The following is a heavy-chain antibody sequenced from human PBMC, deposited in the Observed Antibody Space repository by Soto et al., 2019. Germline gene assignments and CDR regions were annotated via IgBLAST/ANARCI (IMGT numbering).Heavy chain of an antibody. CDR2: TYYRSKWYN. V-gene: IGHV6-1*01. CDR3: ARGTYYDILTGRRKNYNWFDP. J-gene: IGHJ5*02. Sequence: SQTLSLTCAISGDSVSSNSAAWNWIRQSPSRGLEWLGRTYYRSKWYNDYAVSVKSRITINPDTSKNQFPLQLNSVTPEDTAVYYCARGTYYDILTGRRKNYNWFDPWGQGTLVTVSS. D-gene: IGHD3-9*01. CDR1: GDSVSSNSAA.